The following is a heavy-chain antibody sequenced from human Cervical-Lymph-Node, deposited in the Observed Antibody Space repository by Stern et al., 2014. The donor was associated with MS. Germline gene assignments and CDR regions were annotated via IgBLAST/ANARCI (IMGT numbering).Heavy chain of an antibody. Sequence: QLQLQESGPGLVQPSETLSLTCSVSGGSMTNYFWSWIRQPPGQGLEWVGYIYHSGSTNYNPSLKSRVTMSVDTSKNQFSLKLTSVTTADTAVYYCARGAYSSSSDLWYWGQGALVTVSS. V-gene: IGHV4-59*01. CDR2: IYHSGST. J-gene: IGHJ4*02. D-gene: IGHD6-6*01. CDR1: GGSMTNYF. CDR3: ARGAYSSSSDLWY.